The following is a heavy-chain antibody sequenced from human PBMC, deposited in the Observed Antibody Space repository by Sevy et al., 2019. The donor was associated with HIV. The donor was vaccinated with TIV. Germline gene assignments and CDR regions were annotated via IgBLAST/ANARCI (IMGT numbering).Heavy chain of an antibody. D-gene: IGHD3-22*01. V-gene: IGHV1-2*02. Sequence: ASVKVSCKASGYTFTGYYIHWLRQAPGQGLEWMGWINPKTGGTYFATKFQDTVTLTTGTSITTVYLELSGLRFDDTAVYYCARMGDYFDTSGYYPLKYWGQGTLVTVSS. CDR1: GYTFTGYY. J-gene: IGHJ4*02. CDR3: ARMGDYFDTSGYYPLKY. CDR2: INPKTGGT.